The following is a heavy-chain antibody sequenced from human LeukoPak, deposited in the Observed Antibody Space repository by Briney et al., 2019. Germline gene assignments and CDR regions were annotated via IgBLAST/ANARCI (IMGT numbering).Heavy chain of an antibody. V-gene: IGHV4-39*01. CDR1: GGSISGSHYY. Sequence: SETLSLTCTVSGGSISGSHYYWGWIRPPPGKGLEWIGSIHYSGITYYNPSLKSRVTVSVETSRNQFSLRLSSVTAADTALYYCARHEKNHYAFDIWGQGTMVTVSS. J-gene: IGHJ3*02. CDR2: IHYSGIT. CDR3: ARHEKNHYAFDI.